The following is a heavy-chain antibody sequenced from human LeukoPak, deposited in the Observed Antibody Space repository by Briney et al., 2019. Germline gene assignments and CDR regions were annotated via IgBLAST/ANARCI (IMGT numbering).Heavy chain of an antibody. CDR2: ISSNGGST. J-gene: IGHJ4*02. Sequence: PGGSLRLSCSASGFTFSSYAMHWVRQAPGKGLEYVSAISSNGGSTYYADSVKGRSTISRDNSKNTLYLQMSSLRAEDTAVYYCVKAPIVCSSTSCYGVFDYWGQGTLVTVSS. D-gene: IGHD2-2*01. CDR3: VKAPIVCSSTSCYGVFDY. CDR1: GFTFSSYA. V-gene: IGHV3-64D*06.